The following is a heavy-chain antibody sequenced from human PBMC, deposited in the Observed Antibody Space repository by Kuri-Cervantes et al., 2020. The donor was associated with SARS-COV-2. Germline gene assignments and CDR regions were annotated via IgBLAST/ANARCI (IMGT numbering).Heavy chain of an antibody. CDR1: GYTFTGYY. Sequence: ASVKVSCKASGYTFTGYYMHWVRQAPGRGLEWMGWINPNSGGTNYAQKFQGRVTMTRDTSISTAYMELSRLRSDDTAVYYCARTRADFGVVIIYYFDYWGQGTLVTVSS. J-gene: IGHJ4*02. CDR3: ARTRADFGVVIIYYFDY. CDR2: INPNSGGT. D-gene: IGHD3-3*01. V-gene: IGHV1-2*02.